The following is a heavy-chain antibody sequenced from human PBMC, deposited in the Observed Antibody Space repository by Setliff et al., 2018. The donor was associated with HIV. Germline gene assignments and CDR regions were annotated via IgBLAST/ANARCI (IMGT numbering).Heavy chain of an antibody. CDR2: LRYGSINK. V-gene: IGHV3-30*02. Sequence: GGSLRLSCTASGFTFGDYAMSWVRQAPGKGLEWVAFLRYGSINKYYADSVKGRFTISRDNSKNTLYLQMNSLRAEDTAVYYCAKSLDSSGLDYYFDYWGQGSLVTVSS. CDR3: AKSLDSSGLDYYFDY. D-gene: IGHD3-22*01. CDR1: GFTFGDYA. J-gene: IGHJ4*02.